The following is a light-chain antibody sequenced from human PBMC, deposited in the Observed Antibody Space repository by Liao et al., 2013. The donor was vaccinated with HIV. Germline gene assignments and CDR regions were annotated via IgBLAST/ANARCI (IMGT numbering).Light chain of an antibody. CDR1: KLGEKY. Sequence: SYELTQPTSVSVSPGQTASITCSGDKLGEKYACWYQQKAGQSPLLVIYQDTKRPSGIPERFSGSNSGNTATLTISGTQAMDEADYYCQAWDNSTVVFGGGTKLTVL. V-gene: IGLV3-1*01. J-gene: IGLJ2*01. CDR3: QAWDNSTVV. CDR2: QDT.